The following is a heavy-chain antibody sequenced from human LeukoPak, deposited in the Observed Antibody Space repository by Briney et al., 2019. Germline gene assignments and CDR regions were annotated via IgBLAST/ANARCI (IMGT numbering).Heavy chain of an antibody. CDR3: MSGYNF. CDR2: VRSKANNYAT. J-gene: IGHJ4*02. V-gene: IGHV3-73*01. CDR1: GFTFSDSA. Sequence: GGSLRLSCAASGFTFSDSAMHWVRQASGKGLEWIGRVRSKANNYATAYAASVKGRSTISRDDSKNTGFLQMNSLKTEDTGMYYCMSGYNFWGQGALVTVSS. D-gene: IGHD1-1*01.